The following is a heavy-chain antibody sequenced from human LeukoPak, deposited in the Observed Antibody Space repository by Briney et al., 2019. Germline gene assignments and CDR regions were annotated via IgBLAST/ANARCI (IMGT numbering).Heavy chain of an antibody. J-gene: IGHJ4*02. V-gene: IGHV1-8*01. CDR2: MNPNSGNT. CDR1: GYTFTSYD. CDR3: ARGGYYDSSGYYYYFDY. Sequence: ASVKVSCKASGYTFTSYDINWVRQATGRGLEWMGWMNPNSGNTGYAQKFQGRVTMTRNTSISTAYMELSSLRSEDTAVYYCARGGYYDSSGYYYYFDYWGQGTLVTVSS. D-gene: IGHD3-22*01.